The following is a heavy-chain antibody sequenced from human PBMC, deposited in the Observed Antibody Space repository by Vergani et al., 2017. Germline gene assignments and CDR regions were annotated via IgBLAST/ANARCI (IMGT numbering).Heavy chain of an antibody. CDR2: INPNSGGT. CDR1: GYTFTGYY. Sequence: QVQLVQSGAEVKKPGASVKVSCKASGYTFTGYYMHWVRQAPGQGLEWMGWINPNSGGTNYAQKFQGRVTMTRDTSISTAYMELSRLRSDDTAVYYCARGFKLEWLFQHYYYGMDVWGQGTTVTVSS. D-gene: IGHD3-3*01. V-gene: IGHV1-2*02. J-gene: IGHJ6*02. CDR3: ARGFKLEWLFQHYYYGMDV.